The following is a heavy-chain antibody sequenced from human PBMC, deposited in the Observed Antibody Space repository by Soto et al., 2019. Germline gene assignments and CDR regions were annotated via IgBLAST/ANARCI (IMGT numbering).Heavy chain of an antibody. CDR1: GGTFSTSS. D-gene: IGHD4-17*01. CDR2: ILAIFGTA. CDR3: ARGHEYGGNTDACDI. V-gene: IGHV1-69*14. Sequence: QVQLVQSAAEVKTPGSSMKVSCKASGGTFSTSSINWVRQAPGQWPEWMGNILAIFGTADYAQKFQGRVTITADKSTNTASMELRSLLAEDTAVYNCARGHEYGGNTDACDIWGEGTVVTVSS. J-gene: IGHJ3*02.